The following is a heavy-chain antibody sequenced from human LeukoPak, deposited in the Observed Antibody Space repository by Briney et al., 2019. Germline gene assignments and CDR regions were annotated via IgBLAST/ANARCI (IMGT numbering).Heavy chain of an antibody. CDR3: ARVVYCTGGICQIFAFDT. CDR1: GFTFSSHS. J-gene: IGHJ3*02. Sequence: QPGGSLRLSCAASGFTFSSHSMNWVRQAPGKGLEWVSYVSGGSSTIYYADSVKGRFTISRDNAKSSLFLQMNSLRAEDTAVYYCARVVYCTGGICQIFAFDTWGQGTMVTVSS. V-gene: IGHV3-48*01. CDR2: VSGGSSTI. D-gene: IGHD2-8*02.